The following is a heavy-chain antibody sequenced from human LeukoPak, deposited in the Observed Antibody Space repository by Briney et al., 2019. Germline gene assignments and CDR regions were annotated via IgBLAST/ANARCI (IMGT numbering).Heavy chain of an antibody. Sequence: SETLSLTCTVSGGSISSSSYYWSWIRQPPGKGLEWIGYIYYSGSTNYNPSLKSRVTISVDTSKNQFSLKLSSVTAADTAVYYCARQSYDSSGRIDYWGQGTLVTVSS. V-gene: IGHV4-61*05. CDR3: ARQSYDSSGRIDY. J-gene: IGHJ4*02. CDR2: IYYSGST. CDR1: GGSISSSSYY. D-gene: IGHD3-22*01.